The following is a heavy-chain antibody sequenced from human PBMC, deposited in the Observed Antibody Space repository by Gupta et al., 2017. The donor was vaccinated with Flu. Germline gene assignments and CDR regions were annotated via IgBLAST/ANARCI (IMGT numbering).Heavy chain of an antibody. Sequence: APGKGLDWIAYIHYAVSLNYNPSLKSRLIISVYTSKNHFSLKLSSVTPADTALYYCARLGQCYGPNCAGFDYWGQRTLVTVSS. CDR3: ARLGQCYGPNCAGFDY. D-gene: IGHD7-27*01. J-gene: IGHJ4*02. CDR2: IHYAVSL. V-gene: IGHV4-59*01.